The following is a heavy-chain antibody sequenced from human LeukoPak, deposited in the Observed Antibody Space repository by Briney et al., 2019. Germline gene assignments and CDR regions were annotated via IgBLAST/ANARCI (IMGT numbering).Heavy chain of an antibody. CDR2: INPSGGST. CDR3: ARDPYAVAYGMDV. J-gene: IGHJ6*02. V-gene: IGHV1-46*01. Sequence: ASVKASCKASGYTFTSYYMHWVRQAPGQGLEWMGIINPSGGSTSYAQKFQGRVTMTRDTSTSTVYMELSSLRSEDTAVYYCARDPYAVAYGMDVWGQGTTVTVSS. D-gene: IGHD6-19*01. CDR1: GYTFTSYY.